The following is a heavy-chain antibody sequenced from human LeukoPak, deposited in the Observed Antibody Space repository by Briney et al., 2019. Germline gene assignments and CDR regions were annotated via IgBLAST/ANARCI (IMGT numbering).Heavy chain of an antibody. D-gene: IGHD6-13*01. J-gene: IGHJ6*03. CDR2: IKSDGSNT. Sequence: GGSLRLSCAASGFTFSSYWMHWVRQAPGKGLVWVSRIKSDGSNTNYADSVKGRFTISRDNSKNTLYVQMNSLRAEDTAVYYCAKEGYSRGYYSYYYMDVWGKGTTVTVSS. CDR3: AKEGYSRGYYSYYYMDV. CDR1: GFTFSSYW. V-gene: IGHV3-74*01.